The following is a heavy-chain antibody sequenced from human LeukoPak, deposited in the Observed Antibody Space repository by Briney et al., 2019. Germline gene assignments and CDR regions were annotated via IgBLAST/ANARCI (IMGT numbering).Heavy chain of an antibody. Sequence: SETLSLTCTVSGGSISGYYWSWIRQPAGKGLEWIGRIYTSGSTNYNPPLKSRVTMSVDTSKNQFSLKLSSVTAADTAVYYCARDSNYSGIDYWGQGTLVTVSS. CDR1: GGSISGYY. CDR2: IYTSGST. D-gene: IGHD1-26*01. V-gene: IGHV4-4*07. CDR3: ARDSNYSGIDY. J-gene: IGHJ4*02.